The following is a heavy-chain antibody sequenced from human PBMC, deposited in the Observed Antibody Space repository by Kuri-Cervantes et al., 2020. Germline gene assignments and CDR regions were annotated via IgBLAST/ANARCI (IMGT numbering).Heavy chain of an antibody. D-gene: IGHD2-15*01. J-gene: IGHJ4*02. CDR1: GYTFTSYA. CDR2: INAGNGNT. CDR3: ARDNCSGGSCYLELGSGLDY. Sequence: ASVKVSCKASGYTFTSYAMHWVRQAPGQRLEWMGWINAGNGNTKYSQKFQGRVTTTRDTSASTAYMELSSLRSEDTAVYYCARDNCSGGSCYLELGSGLDYWGQGTLVTVSS. V-gene: IGHV1-3*01.